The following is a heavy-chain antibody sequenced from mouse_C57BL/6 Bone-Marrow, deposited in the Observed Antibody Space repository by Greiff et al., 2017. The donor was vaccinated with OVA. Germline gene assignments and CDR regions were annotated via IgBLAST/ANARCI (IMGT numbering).Heavy chain of an antibody. J-gene: IGHJ3*01. V-gene: IGHV3-6*01. Sequence: DVKLVESGPGLVKPSQSLSLTCSVTGYSITGGYYWNWIRQLPGNKLEWMGYISYHGSNKYNPALKNRSPITRDTSKNHLFLKLNSVTTEDTATYYCARDSSGCAGWGQGTLVTVSA. CDR2: ISYHGSN. D-gene: IGHD3-2*02. CDR1: GYSITGGYY. CDR3: ARDSSGCAG.